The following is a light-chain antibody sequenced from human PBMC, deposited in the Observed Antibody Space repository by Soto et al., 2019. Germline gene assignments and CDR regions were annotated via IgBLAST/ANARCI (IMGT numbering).Light chain of an antibody. CDR3: QHFNGYPRT. CDR1: QGISSA. J-gene: IGKJ5*01. V-gene: IGKV1-13*02. Sequence: AIQLTQSPSSLSASIGDRVTITCRASQGISSALAWYQQQPGKAPSLLIYGASTLESGVPSSFSGSGSGTDFTLTISSLQPEDFATYYCQHFNGYPRTFGQGTRLEIK. CDR2: GAS.